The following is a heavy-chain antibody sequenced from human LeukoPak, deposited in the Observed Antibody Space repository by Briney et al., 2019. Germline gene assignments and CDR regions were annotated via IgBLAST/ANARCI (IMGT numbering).Heavy chain of an antibody. D-gene: IGHD2-2*01. J-gene: IGHJ4*02. V-gene: IGHV3-30*02. CDR1: GFTFSSYG. CDR3: AREYCSSTSCLLDF. CDR2: IRYDGSNK. Sequence: GGSLRLSCAASGFTFSSYGMHWVRQAPGKGLEWVAFIRYDGSNKYYADSVKGRFTISRDNSKNTLYLQMNSLTAEDTAVYYCAREYCSSTSCLLDFWGQETLITVSS.